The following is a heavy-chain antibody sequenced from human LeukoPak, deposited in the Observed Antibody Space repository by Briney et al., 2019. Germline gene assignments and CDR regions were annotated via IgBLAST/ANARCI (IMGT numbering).Heavy chain of an antibody. J-gene: IGHJ4*02. V-gene: IGHV3-48*02. CDR1: GFTFSSYS. D-gene: IGHD3-10*01. CDR2: VSYSSSTI. CDR3: ARDAHIVRGVNPLDY. Sequence: GGSLRLSCAASGFTFSSYSMNWVRQAPGKGLERISYVSYSSSTIYYADSVKGRFTISRDNAKNSLYLQMNSLRDEDTAVYYCARDAHIVRGVNPLDYWGQGTLVTVSS.